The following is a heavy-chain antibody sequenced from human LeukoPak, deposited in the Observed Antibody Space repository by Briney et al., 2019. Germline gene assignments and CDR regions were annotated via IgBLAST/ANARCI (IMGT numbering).Heavy chain of an antibody. Sequence: GGSLRLSCAASGFTFSDYYMSWMRQAPGQGLEWVSYISTSGSTIYHADSVKGRFTISRDNAKDSLYLQMNSLRAEDTAVYYCAREHCSTTSCYFDSWGQGTTVTVSS. D-gene: IGHD2-2*01. CDR1: GFTFSDYY. CDR3: AREHCSTTSCYFDS. CDR2: ISTSGSTI. V-gene: IGHV3-11*01. J-gene: IGHJ5*01.